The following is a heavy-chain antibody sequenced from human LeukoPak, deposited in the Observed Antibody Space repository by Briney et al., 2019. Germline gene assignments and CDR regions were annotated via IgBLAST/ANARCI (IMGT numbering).Heavy chain of an antibody. CDR1: GFTFTIYA. CDR3: TKLDYGDYVKGALDI. D-gene: IGHD4-17*01. Sequence: GGSLRLSCAPWGFTFTIYAMTWVRQAPGKGLEWVSGISNSGTSTYYSDSVKGRFTISRDNSRNTLDLQMSSLRAEDTAMYYCTKLDYGDYVKGALDIWGQGTMVTVSS. CDR2: ISNSGTST. J-gene: IGHJ3*02. V-gene: IGHV3-23*01.